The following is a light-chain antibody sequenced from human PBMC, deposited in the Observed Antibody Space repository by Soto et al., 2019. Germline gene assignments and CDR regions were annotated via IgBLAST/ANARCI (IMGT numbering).Light chain of an antibody. CDR1: QSVSSN. CDR2: GAS. Sequence: EIVMTQSPATLSVSPGERATLSCRASQSVSSNLAWYQQKPGQAPRLLIYGASTRATGIPARLSGSGSGTEFTLTISSLQSEDFAVYYCQQYNNWPGTFGQGTKV. J-gene: IGKJ1*01. V-gene: IGKV3-15*01. CDR3: QQYNNWPGT.